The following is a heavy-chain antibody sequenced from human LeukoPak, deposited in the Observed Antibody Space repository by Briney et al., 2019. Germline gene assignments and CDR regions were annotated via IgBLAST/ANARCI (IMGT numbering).Heavy chain of an antibody. Sequence: GSLRLSCAASGFTFSSYAMSWVRQAPGKGLEWVSGISGSGSSTYYADSVKGRFTISRDNAKNSLYLQMNSLRAEDTAVYYCARGGLGNDYWGQGTLVTVSS. CDR2: ISGSGSST. CDR1: GFTFSSYA. J-gene: IGHJ4*02. D-gene: IGHD3-16*01. CDR3: ARGGLGNDY. V-gene: IGHV3-23*01.